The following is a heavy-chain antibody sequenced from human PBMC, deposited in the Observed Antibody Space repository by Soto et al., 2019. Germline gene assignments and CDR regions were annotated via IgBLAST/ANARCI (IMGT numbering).Heavy chain of an antibody. CDR2: ISAYNGNT. CDR3: ARVRITMVRGEYYGMDV. V-gene: IGHV1-18*01. D-gene: IGHD3-10*01. Sequence: AAPVKVACKGSGYTFSSYGISWVRQAPGQGLEWMGWISAYNGNTNYAQKLQGRVTMTTDTSTSTAYMELRSLRSDDTAVYYCARVRITMVRGEYYGMDVWGQGTTVTVSS. CDR1: GYTFSSYG. J-gene: IGHJ6*02.